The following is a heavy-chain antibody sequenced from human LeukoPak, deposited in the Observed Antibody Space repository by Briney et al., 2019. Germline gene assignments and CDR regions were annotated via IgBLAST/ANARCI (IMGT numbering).Heavy chain of an antibody. D-gene: IGHD5-24*01. CDR2: IIPIFGTA. CDR3: ASTRGDGYNYERVENWFDP. CDR1: GGTFSSYA. J-gene: IGHJ5*02. Sequence: SVKASCKSSGGTFSSYAIIWVRQAPGQGLEWMGGIIPIFGTANYAQKFQGRVTITADESTSTAYMELSSLRSEDTAVYYCASTRGDGYNYERVENWFDPWGQGTLVTVSS. V-gene: IGHV1-69*13.